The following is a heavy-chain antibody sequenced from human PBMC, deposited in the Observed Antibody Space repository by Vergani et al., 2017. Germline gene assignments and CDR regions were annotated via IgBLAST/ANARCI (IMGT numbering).Heavy chain of an antibody. Sequence: EVQLVESGGGLVQPGGSLRLSCAASGFTFSSYAMSWVRQAPGKGLEWVSAISGSGGSTYYADSVKGRFTISRDNSKNTLYLQMNSLRAEDTAVYYCAKGDVTIFGVVHSPSYFQHWGQGTLVTVSS. J-gene: IGHJ1*01. CDR2: ISGSGGST. CDR3: AKGDVTIFGVVHSPSYFQH. D-gene: IGHD3-3*01. CDR1: GFTFSSYA. V-gene: IGHV3-23*04.